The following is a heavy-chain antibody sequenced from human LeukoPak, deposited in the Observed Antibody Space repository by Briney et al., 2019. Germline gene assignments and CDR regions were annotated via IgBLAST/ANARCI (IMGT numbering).Heavy chain of an antibody. CDR1: GFTFSSYW. CDR2: ISGSGGNM. Sequence: AGGSLRLSCAASGFTFSSYWMHWVRQAPGQGLEWVSTISGSGGNMYQADSVKGRFTISRDNSRSTLYLQMNSLRAEDTAVYYCAKDAGPQQLVFFDSWGQGTLVTVSS. CDR3: AKDAGPQQLVFFDS. D-gene: IGHD6-6*01. J-gene: IGHJ4*02. V-gene: IGHV3-23*01.